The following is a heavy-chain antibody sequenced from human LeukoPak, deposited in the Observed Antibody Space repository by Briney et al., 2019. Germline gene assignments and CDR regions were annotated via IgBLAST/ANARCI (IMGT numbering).Heavy chain of an antibody. Sequence: ASAKVSCKASGYTFTSYLIHWVRQAPGQGLEWVGRVNPSGGSTIYAQRFQGRVTMTRDTSTSTVYMELTSLRSEDTAVYYCAKEREGTYYFDYWGQGTLVTVSS. J-gene: IGHJ4*02. CDR1: GYTFTSYL. CDR3: AKEREGTYYFDY. V-gene: IGHV1-46*01. CDR2: VNPSGGST. D-gene: IGHD1-26*01.